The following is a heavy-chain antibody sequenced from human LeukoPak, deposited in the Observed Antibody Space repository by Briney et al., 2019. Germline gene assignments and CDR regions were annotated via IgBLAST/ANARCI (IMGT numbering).Heavy chain of an antibody. V-gene: IGHV3-66*01. CDR2: LYSGGTT. D-gene: IGHD1-26*01. J-gene: IGHJ6*02. CDR1: GFTVSTNY. Sequence: QTGGSLRLSCAASGFTVSTNYMSWVRQAPGKGLEWVSILYSGGTTYYADSVKGRFTISRDSSRNTLYLQMNSLRAEDRAVYYCARGLYRGVDVWGQGTTVTVSS. CDR3: ARGLYRGVDV.